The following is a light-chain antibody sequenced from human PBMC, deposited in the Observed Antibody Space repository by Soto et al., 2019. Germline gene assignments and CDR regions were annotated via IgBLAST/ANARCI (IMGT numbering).Light chain of an antibody. V-gene: IGLV1-47*01. CDR2: RNN. CDR1: SANIGNNY. Sequence: QSVLTQPPSACGTPGQRVTISCSGRSANIGNNYECWYQHLPGTAPKLLIFRNNQRPSGVPDRFSGSKSGTSASLAISGLRSEDEADYYCVSWDDSLSGLVFGTGTKLTVL. CDR3: VSWDDSLSGLV. J-gene: IGLJ1*01.